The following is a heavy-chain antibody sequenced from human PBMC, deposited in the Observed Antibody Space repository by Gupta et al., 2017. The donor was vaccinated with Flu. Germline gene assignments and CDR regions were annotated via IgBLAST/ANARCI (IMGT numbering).Heavy chain of an antibody. Sequence: QXQLVXSXAEVKKPGSPVKVACKASXGXXSSXXXXXGRQAPGQGLEWMGGIIPIFGTANYAQKFQGRVTITADKSTSTAYMELSSLRSEDTAVYYCARGGMATIDFDYWGQGTLVTVSS. CDR2: IIPIFGTA. CDR3: ARGGMATIDFDY. V-gene: IGHV1-69*06. CDR1: XGXXSSXX. J-gene: IGHJ4*02. D-gene: IGHD5-24*01.